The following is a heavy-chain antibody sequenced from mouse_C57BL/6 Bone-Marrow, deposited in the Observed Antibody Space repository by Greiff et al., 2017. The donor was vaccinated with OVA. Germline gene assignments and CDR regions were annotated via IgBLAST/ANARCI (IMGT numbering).Heavy chain of an antibody. D-gene: IGHD2-4*01. CDR3: ARCNYVPWFAY. J-gene: IGHJ3*01. CDR2: INPNNGGT. Sequence: VQLQQSGPELVKPGASVKISCKASGYTFTDYYMNWVKQSPGKSLEWIGDINPNNGGTSYNQKFKGKATLTVDKSSSTAYMELSSLPSEDSAVYFCARCNYVPWFAYWGQGTLVTVSA. CDR1: GYTFTDYY. V-gene: IGHV1-26*01.